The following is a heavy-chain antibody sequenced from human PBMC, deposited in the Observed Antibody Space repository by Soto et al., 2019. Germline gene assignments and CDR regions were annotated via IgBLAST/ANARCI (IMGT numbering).Heavy chain of an antibody. CDR2: IYYSGST. V-gene: IGHV4-31*03. CDR1: GGSISSGGYY. Sequence: QVQLQESGPGLVKPSQTLSLTCTVSGGSISSGGYYWSWIRQHPGKGLEWIGYIYYSGSTYYKPSLQRRVTISVDTSKNQFSLKLSSVAAADTAVYYCARVPRYCSGCSCYYYYYYYMDVWGKGTTVTVSS. CDR3: ARVPRYCSGCSCYYYYYYYMDV. D-gene: IGHD2-15*01. J-gene: IGHJ6*03.